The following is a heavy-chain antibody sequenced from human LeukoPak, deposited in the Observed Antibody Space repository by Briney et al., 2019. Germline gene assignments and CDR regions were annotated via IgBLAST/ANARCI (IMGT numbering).Heavy chain of an antibody. CDR1: GGSFSGYY. CDR2: INHSGST. CDR3: PQWLVDLFDY. V-gene: IGHV4-34*01. Sequence: KPSETLSLTCAVYGGSFSGYYWSWIRQPPGKGLEWIGEINHSGSTNYNPSLKSRVNISVDTSKNQFSLKLSSVTAADTAVYYCPQWLVDLFDYWGQGTLVTVSS. D-gene: IGHD6-19*01. J-gene: IGHJ4*02.